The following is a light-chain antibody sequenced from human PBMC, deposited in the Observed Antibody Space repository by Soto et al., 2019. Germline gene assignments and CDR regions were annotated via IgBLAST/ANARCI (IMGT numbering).Light chain of an antibody. CDR3: QQYNNYGSWT. J-gene: IGKJ1*01. Sequence: DIQMTQSPSTLSASVGDRVTITCRASQSISGWLAWYQQNPGKAPKLPIYKASTLESGVPSRFSGSGSGTEFTLTISSLQPDDFATYYCQQYNNYGSWTFGQGTKVEIK. CDR2: KAS. CDR1: QSISGW. V-gene: IGKV1-5*03.